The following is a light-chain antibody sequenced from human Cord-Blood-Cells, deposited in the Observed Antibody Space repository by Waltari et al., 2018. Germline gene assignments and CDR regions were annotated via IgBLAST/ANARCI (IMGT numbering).Light chain of an antibody. V-gene: IGLV2-14*01. CDR1: SSDVGGYNY. J-gene: IGLJ3*02. CDR3: SSYTSSSTLV. Sequence: QSALTQPASVSRSPGQSITISCTGTSSDVGGYNYVSWYQQPPGKAPKLMIYDVSKRPSGVSNRFSGSKSGNTASLTISGLQAEDEADYYCSSYTSSSTLVFGGGTKLTVL. CDR2: DVS.